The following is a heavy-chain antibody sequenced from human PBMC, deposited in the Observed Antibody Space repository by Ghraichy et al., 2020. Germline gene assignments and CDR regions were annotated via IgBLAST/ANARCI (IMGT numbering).Heavy chain of an antibody. Sequence: GESLNISCAASGFTFSSYAMHWVRQAPGKGLEWVAFISYDGSNNDYSDSVKGRFTISRDNSKNNLYLQMNSLRPEDTAVYYCGRDAPNYYFDYWGQGTLSPSPQ. CDR2: ISYDGSNN. V-gene: IGHV3-30-3*01. J-gene: IGHJ4*02. CDR3: GRDAPNYYFDY. CDR1: GFTFSSYA.